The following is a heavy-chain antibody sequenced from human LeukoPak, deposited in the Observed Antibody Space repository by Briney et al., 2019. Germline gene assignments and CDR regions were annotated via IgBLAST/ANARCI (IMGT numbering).Heavy chain of an antibody. D-gene: IGHD6-19*01. CDR3: ARDIAVAGTDAFDI. CDR1: GGSISSYY. J-gene: IGHJ3*02. CDR2: IYTSGST. V-gene: IGHV4-4*07. Sequence: SETLSLTCTVSGGSISSYYWSWIRQPAGKGLEWIGRIYTSGSTNYNPSLKSRVTMSVDTSKNQFSLKLSSVTAADTAVYYCARDIAVAGTDAFDIWGQGTMVTVSS.